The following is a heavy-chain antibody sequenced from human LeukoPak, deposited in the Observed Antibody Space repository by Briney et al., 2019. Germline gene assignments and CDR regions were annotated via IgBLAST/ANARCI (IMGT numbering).Heavy chain of an antibody. V-gene: IGHV1-2*06. Sequence: ASVKVSCKAPGYTFTGYYMHWVRQAPGQGLEWMGRINPNSGGTNYAQKFQGRVTMTRDTSISTAYMELSRLRSDDTAVYYCAHDSSGYWATLFDYWGQGTLVTVSS. D-gene: IGHD3-22*01. J-gene: IGHJ4*02. CDR2: INPNSGGT. CDR1: GYTFTGYY. CDR3: AHDSSGYWATLFDY.